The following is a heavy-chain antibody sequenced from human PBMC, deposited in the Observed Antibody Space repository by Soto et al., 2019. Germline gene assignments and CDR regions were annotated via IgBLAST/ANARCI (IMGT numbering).Heavy chain of an antibody. V-gene: IGHV1-46*01. CDR1: GYTFTSYY. CDR2: INPSGGST. Sequence: ASVKVSCKASGYTFTSYYMHWVRQAPGQGLEWMGIINPSGGSTSYAQKFQGRVTMTRDTSTSTVYMELSSLRSEDTAVYYCARRRIFTNYYYYGMDVWGQGTTVTVSS. J-gene: IGHJ6*02. D-gene: IGHD3-3*01. CDR3: ARRRIFTNYYYYGMDV.